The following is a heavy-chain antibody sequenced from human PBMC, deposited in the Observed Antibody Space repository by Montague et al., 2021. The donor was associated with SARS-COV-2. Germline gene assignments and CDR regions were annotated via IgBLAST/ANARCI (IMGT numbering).Heavy chain of an antibody. V-gene: IGHV4-59*01. CDR1: GGSLSGYY. J-gene: IGHJ4*02. CDR3: ARDSHYYDSSGHFDY. CDR2: IYYSGST. Sequence: SETLSLTCAVYGGSLSGYYWSWIRQPPEKGLEWIGYIYYSGSTNYNPSLKSRVTISVDTSKNQFSLKLSSVTAADTAVYYCARDSHYYDSSGHFDYWGQGTLVTVSS. D-gene: IGHD3-22*01.